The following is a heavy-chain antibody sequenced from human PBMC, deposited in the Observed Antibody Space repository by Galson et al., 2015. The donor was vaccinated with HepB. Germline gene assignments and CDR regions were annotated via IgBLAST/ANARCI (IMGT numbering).Heavy chain of an antibody. J-gene: IGHJ3*02. CDR1: GYTFTSYG. CDR2: ISAYNGNT. CDR3: ARNTDNVDTAMVTAAFDI. Sequence: SVKVSCKASGYTFTSYGISWVRQAPGQGLEWMGWISAYNGNTNYAQKLQGRVTMTTDTSTSTAYMELRSLRSDDTAVYYCARNTDNVDTAMVTAAFDIWGQGTMVTVSS. D-gene: IGHD5-18*01. V-gene: IGHV1-18*01.